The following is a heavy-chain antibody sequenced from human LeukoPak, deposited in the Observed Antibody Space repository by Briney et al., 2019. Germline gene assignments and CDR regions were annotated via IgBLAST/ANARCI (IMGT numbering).Heavy chain of an antibody. CDR2: INTNTGNP. CDR1: GYTFTSYA. D-gene: IGHD2-15*01. J-gene: IGHJ6*03. CDR3: ARDCSGGSCYPKDGHYMDV. V-gene: IGHV7-4-1*02. Sequence: ASVKVSCKASGYTFTSYAMNWVRQAPGQGLEWMGWINTNTGNPTYAQGFTGRFVFSLDTSVSTAYLQISSLKAEDTAVYYCARDCSGGSCYPKDGHYMDVWGKGTTVTISS.